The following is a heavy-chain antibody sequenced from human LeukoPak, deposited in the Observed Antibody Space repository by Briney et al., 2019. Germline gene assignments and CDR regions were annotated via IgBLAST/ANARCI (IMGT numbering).Heavy chain of an antibody. CDR3: AKDRRYDSSGYYPNWFDP. V-gene: IGHV3-30*18. CDR1: GFTFSSYG. CDR2: ISYDGSNK. D-gene: IGHD3-22*01. Sequence: QPGGSLRLSCAASGFTFSSYGMHWVRQAPGKGLEWVAVISYDGSNKYYADSVKGRFTISRDNSKNTLYLQMNSLRTEDTAVYYCAKDRRYDSSGYYPNWFDPWGQGTLVTVSS. J-gene: IGHJ5*02.